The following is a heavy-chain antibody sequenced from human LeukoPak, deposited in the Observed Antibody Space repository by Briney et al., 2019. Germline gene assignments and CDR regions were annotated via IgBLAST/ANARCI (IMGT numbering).Heavy chain of an antibody. CDR2: IYYMGGA. J-gene: IGHJ4*02. CDR1: GGSISSDF. V-gene: IGHV4-59*08. Sequence: SETLSLTCTVSGGSISSDFWSWIRQPPGKGLEWIGYIYYMGGANYNPSLRSRVTISVDTSKNQFSLRLNSVTAADTAVYYCVSWTGSAVTSFDYWGQGTLVTVSS. CDR3: VSWTGSAVTSFDY. D-gene: IGHD3/OR15-3a*01.